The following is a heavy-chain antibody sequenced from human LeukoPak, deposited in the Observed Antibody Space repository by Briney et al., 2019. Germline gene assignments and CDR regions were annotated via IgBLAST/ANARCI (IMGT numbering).Heavy chain of an antibody. CDR2: IIPIFGIA. J-gene: IGHJ6*02. V-gene: IGHV1-69*04. CDR1: GGTFSSYA. D-gene: IGHD2-21*01. Sequence: PAASVKVSCKASGGTFSSYAISWVRQAPGQGLEWMGRIIPIFGIANYAQKFQGRVTITADKSASTAYMELSSLRSEETAVYYCARGCGGDGYSDDYYYGMDVWGQGTTVTVSS. CDR3: ARGCGGDGYSDDYYYGMDV.